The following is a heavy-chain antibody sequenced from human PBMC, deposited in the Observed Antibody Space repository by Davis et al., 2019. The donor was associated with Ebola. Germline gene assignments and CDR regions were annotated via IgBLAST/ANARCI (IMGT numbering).Heavy chain of an antibody. V-gene: IGHV3-33*01. Sequence: GGSLRLSCAASGFTFSSYGMHWVRQAPGKGLEWVAVIWYDGSNKYYADSVKVRFTISRDNSKNTLYLQMNSLRAEDTAVYYCARDGGGYDFWSGYISQYYYYGMDVWGQGTTVTVSS. CDR3: ARDGGGYDFWSGYISQYYYYGMDV. D-gene: IGHD3-3*01. J-gene: IGHJ6*02. CDR2: IWYDGSNK. CDR1: GFTFSSYG.